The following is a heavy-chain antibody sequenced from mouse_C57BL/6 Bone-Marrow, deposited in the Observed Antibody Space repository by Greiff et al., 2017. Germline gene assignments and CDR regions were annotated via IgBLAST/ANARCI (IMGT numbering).Heavy chain of an antibody. J-gene: IGHJ1*03. CDR2: ISYDGSN. CDR1: GYSITSGYY. D-gene: IGHD1-1*01. CDR3: ARDETVGPLYWYCDV. V-gene: IGHV3-6*01. Sequence: EVQLQESGPGLVKPSQSLSLTCSVTGYSITSGYYWNWIRQFPGNKLEWMGYISYDGSNNYNPSLKNRISITRDTSKNQFFLKLNSVTTEDTATYYCARDETVGPLYWYCDVWGTGTTVTVSS.